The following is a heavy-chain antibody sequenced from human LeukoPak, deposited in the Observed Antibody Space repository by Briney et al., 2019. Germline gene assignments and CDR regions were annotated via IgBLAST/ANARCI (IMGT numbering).Heavy chain of an antibody. CDR1: GFTFSSYW. J-gene: IGHJ4*02. CDR3: ARDSKILLWLGEPAFDY. D-gene: IGHD3-10*01. CDR2: IKQDGSEK. V-gene: IGHV3-7*01. Sequence: GGSLRLSCAASGFTFSSYWMSWVRQAPGKGLEWVANIKQDGSEKYYVDSVKGRFTISRDNAKNSLYLQMNSLRAEDTAVYYCARDSKILLWLGEPAFDYWGQGTLVTVSS.